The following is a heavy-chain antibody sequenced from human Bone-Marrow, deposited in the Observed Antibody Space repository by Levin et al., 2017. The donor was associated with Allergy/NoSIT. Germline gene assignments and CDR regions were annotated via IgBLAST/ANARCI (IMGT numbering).Heavy chain of an antibody. V-gene: IGHV4-59*01. J-gene: IGHJ4*02. D-gene: IGHD1-1*01. CDR2: IYSRGST. CDR3: ARQDNWNEYYFDY. CDR1: FFSLLLSS. Sequence: SETLSLTCSVSFFSLLLSSLSWIRQPPGKGLEWLGYIYSRGSTNYNPSLKRRVTISVDTSKNQFSLKLSSVTAADTAVYYCARQDNWNEYYFDYWGQGTLVTVSS.